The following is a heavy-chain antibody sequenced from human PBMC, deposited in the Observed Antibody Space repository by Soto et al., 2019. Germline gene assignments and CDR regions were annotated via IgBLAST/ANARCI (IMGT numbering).Heavy chain of an antibody. Sequence: EVQLLESGGGLVQPGGALRLSCAASGFSFTSHVMSWVRQAPGKGLQWISSISAGSEGAYYADSVKGRFTISRDNSNNTLYLHMNSLRAEDTAVYYCARDLWWYLHWGQGTLVTVSS. CDR2: ISAGSEGA. CDR3: ARDLWWYLH. V-gene: IGHV3-23*01. CDR1: GFSFTSHV. D-gene: IGHD2-15*01. J-gene: IGHJ1*01.